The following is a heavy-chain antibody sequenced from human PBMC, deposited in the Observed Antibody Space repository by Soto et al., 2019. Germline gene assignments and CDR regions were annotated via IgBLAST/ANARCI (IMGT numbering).Heavy chain of an antibody. D-gene: IGHD4-17*01. Sequence: QVQLVQSGAEVKKPGSSVKVSCKASGGTFSSYAISWVRQAPGQGLEWMGGIIPIFATAHYAQKFQGRVTITGNKPRRTAHMELTSLRSEDTAGYYGAREGYGAYGKLFASWGQGPLVSVPS. V-gene: IGHV1-69*06. CDR2: IIPIFATA. CDR3: AREGYGAYGKLFAS. CDR1: GGTFSSYA. J-gene: IGHJ5*02.